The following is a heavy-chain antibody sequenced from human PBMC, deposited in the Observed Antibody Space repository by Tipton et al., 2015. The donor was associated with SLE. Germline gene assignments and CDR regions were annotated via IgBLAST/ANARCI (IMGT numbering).Heavy chain of an antibody. D-gene: IGHD5-18*01. CDR2: ISGSGGST. J-gene: IGHJ4*02. Sequence: SLRLSCAASGFTFSSYAMSWVRQAPGKGLEWVSAISGSGGSTYYADSVKGRFTISRDNAKNSLYLQMDSLRAEDTAVYYCASNYLPRYSYGYRLGYWGQGTLVTVSS. CDR1: GFTFSSYA. V-gene: IGHV3-23*01. CDR3: ASNYLPRYSYGYRLGY.